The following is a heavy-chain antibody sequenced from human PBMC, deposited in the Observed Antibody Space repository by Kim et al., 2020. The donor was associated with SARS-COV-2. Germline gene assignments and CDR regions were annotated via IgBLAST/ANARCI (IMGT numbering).Heavy chain of an antibody. Sequence: YADSVKGRFTISRDNAKNSLYLQMNSLRAEDTAVYYCARASSGYYDPFDYWGQGTLVTVSS. J-gene: IGHJ4*02. CDR3: ARASSGYYDPFDY. V-gene: IGHV3-11*05. D-gene: IGHD3-22*01.